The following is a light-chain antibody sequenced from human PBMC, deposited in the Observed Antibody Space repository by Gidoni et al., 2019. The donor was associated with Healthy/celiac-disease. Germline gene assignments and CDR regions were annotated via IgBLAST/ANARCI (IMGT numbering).Light chain of an antibody. V-gene: IGLV1-44*01. CDR2: RNN. Sequence: QSVLTQPPSASGNPGQRVTISCSGSSPHIGSNTVNWYQPLPGTAPKLLIYRNNQRPSWVPDRFSGSKSGTSASLAISGLQSEDEADYYCAAWDDSLNGPVFGGGTKRTVL. CDR3: AAWDDSLNGPV. CDR1: SPHIGSNT. J-gene: IGLJ2*01.